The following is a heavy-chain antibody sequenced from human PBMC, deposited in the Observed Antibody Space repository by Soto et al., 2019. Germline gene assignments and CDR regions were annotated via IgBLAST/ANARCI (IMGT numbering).Heavy chain of an antibody. CDR2: IWYDGSNK. J-gene: IGHJ6*02. CDR1: GFTFRSYG. D-gene: IGHD4-17*01. CDR3: ARDRFTVTTGGCYGMDV. V-gene: IGHV3-33*01. Sequence: QVQLVESGGGVVQPGRSLRLSCAASGFTFRSYGMHWVRQAPGKGLEWVAVIWYDGSNKYYADSVKGRFTISRDNSKNTLNRQMNSMRVEDTVVYYYARDRFTVTTGGCYGMDVWCQGATVTVFS.